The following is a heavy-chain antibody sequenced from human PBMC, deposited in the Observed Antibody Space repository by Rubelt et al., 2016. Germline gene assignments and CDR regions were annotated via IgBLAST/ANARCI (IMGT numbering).Heavy chain of an antibody. J-gene: IGHJ4*02. Sequence: QITLKESGPTLVKPTQTLTLTCTFSGFSLSTSGVGVGWIRQPPGKALEWLALIYWDDDKRYSPSLKSRLTITKDTSKNQVVLTRTNMDPVDTATYYCEHRHVGSSWSRWFDYWGQGTLVTVSS. D-gene: IGHD6-13*01. CDR3: EHRHVGSSWSRWFDY. CDR1: GFSLSTSGVG. CDR2: IYWDDDK. V-gene: IGHV2-5*02.